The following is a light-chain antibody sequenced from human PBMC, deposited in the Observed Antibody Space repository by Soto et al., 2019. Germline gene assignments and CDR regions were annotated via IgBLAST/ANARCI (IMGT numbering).Light chain of an antibody. CDR1: QGISSG. V-gene: IGKV1-13*02. Sequence: AIPLTQSPPSLPASVGGRVIITCRASQGISSGLAWYQQKPGKAPKVVMYEASSMESGVPSRFSGSGSGTDFTLTISSLQPEDFATYYCQQFNSDPFTFGPGTKVDIK. CDR3: QQFNSDPFT. CDR2: EAS. J-gene: IGKJ3*01.